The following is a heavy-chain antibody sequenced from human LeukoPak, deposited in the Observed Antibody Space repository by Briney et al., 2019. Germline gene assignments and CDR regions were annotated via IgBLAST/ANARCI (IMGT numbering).Heavy chain of an antibody. CDR1: GYAFTSCY. D-gene: IGHD2-21*02. CDR3: ARGGCGDSAAPFDD. CDR2: INPSAGST. J-gene: IGHJ4*02. Sequence: ASVKVSCKTSGYAFTSCYMHWVRQAPGQGLEWMGMINPSAGSTRYAQKFQGRVTMTTDTSTSTVYMELSSLRSEDTAVYYCARGGCGDSAAPFDDWGQGTLVPVSS. V-gene: IGHV1-46*01.